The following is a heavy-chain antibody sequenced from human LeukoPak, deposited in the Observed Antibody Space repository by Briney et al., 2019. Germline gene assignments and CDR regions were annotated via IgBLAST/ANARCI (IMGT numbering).Heavy chain of an antibody. V-gene: IGHV4-30-4*01. Sequence: SSETLSLTCTVSGGSIRSGDYFWTWIRQPPGKGLEWIGYIDYSGSTYYNPSLESRLTISLDTSKNQFSLKLTSVTAADTAVYSCARSYPPGSGSYVDYWGQGTLVTVSS. CDR3: ARSYPPGSGSYVDY. CDR2: IDYSGST. J-gene: IGHJ4*02. D-gene: IGHD3-10*01. CDR1: GGSIRSGDYF.